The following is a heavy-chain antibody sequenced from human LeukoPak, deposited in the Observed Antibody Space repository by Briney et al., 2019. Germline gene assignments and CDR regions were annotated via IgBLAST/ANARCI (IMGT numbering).Heavy chain of an antibody. CDR1: GGSISSSSYY. V-gene: IGHV4-39*01. CDR2: IYYSGST. J-gene: IGHJ6*02. Sequence: SETLSLTCTVSGGSISSSSYYWGWIRQPPGKGLEWIGSIYYSGSTYYNPSLESRVTISVDTSKNQFSLKLSSVTAADTAVYYCARPFQLGAGPYYYYGMDVWGQGTTVTVSS. CDR3: ARPFQLGAGPYYYYGMDV. D-gene: IGHD1-1*01.